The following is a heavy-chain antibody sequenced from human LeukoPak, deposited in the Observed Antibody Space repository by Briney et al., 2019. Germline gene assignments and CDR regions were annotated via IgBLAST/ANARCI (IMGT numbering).Heavy chain of an antibody. J-gene: IGHJ4*02. CDR3: ARDKWLTTTHYFDY. V-gene: IGHV3-21*01. CDR2: ISSSSSYI. CDR1: GFTFSSYS. D-gene: IGHD4-11*01. Sequence: GGSLRLSCAASGFTFSSYSMNWVRQAPGKGLEWVSSISSSSSYIYYADSVKGRFTISRDNAKNSVYLQMNSLRAEDTAVYYCARDKWLTTTHYFDYWGQGTLVTVSS.